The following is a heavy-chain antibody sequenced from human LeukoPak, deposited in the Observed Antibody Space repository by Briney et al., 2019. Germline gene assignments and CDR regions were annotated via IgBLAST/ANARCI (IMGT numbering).Heavy chain of an antibody. Sequence: SEPLSLTCTVSGGSISSYYWSWIRQPPGKRLEGAGYIYYSGSTNYNASLKSRVTISIDTSKNKFYLKLSSVTAADTAVYYCARGGSAPRFGELLSAEYLQHWGQGTLVTVSS. J-gene: IGHJ1*01. CDR2: IYYSGST. V-gene: IGHV4-59*01. D-gene: IGHD3-10*01. CDR3: ARGGSAPRFGELLSAEYLQH. CDR1: GGSISSYY.